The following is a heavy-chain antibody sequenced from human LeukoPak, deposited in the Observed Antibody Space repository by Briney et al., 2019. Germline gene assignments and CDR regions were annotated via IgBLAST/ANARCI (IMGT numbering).Heavy chain of an antibody. CDR2: IYSGGST. Sequence: GGSLRLSCAASGFTFSSYAMTWVRQAPGKGLEWVSVIYSGGSTYYADSVKGRFTISRDNSKNTLYLQMNSLRAEDTAVYYCASLTYYYGSGSYYKPPDYYYGMDVWGQGTTVTVSS. CDR1: GFTFSSYA. CDR3: ASLTYYYGSGSYYKPPDYYYGMDV. D-gene: IGHD3-10*01. J-gene: IGHJ6*02. V-gene: IGHV3-66*01.